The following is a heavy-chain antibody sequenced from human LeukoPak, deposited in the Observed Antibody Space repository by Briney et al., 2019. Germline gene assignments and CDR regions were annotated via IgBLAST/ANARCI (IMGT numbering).Heavy chain of an antibody. J-gene: IGHJ4*02. CDR2: ISDDGRRK. CDR3: AKRPSDYGDYVSYFDY. V-gene: IGHV3-30*18. Sequence: GGSLRLSCAASGFSFISYGMHWVRQAPGKGLEWVGVISDDGRRKDYADSWKGRFTISRDNSKDTLYLQMNSLRAEDTAVYYCAKRPSDYGDYVSYFDYWGQGTLVTVSS. D-gene: IGHD4-17*01. CDR1: GFSFISYG.